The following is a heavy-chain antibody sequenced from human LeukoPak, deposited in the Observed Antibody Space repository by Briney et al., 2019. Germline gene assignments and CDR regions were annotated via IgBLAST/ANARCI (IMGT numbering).Heavy chain of an antibody. D-gene: IGHD3-22*01. V-gene: IGHV1-2*02. CDR1: GYTFTGYY. CDR2: INPNSGGT. CDR3: ARDTHDSSGYYFYYFDY. J-gene: IGHJ4*02. Sequence: ASVKVSCKASGYTFTGYYMHWVRQAPGQGLEWMGWINPNSGGTSYAQKFQGRVTMTRDTSISTAYMELSRLRSDDTAVYYCARDTHDSSGYYFYYFDYWGQGTLVTVSS.